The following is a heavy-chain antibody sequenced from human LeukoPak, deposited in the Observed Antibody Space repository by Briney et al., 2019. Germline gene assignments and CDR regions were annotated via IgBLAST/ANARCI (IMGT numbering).Heavy chain of an antibody. J-gene: IGHJ4*02. V-gene: IGHV4-59*01. CDR2: VYYSGTT. CDR1: GGSISSNY. CDR3: ARGSGSYFPFDS. Sequence: PSETLPLTCTVSGGSISSNYWNWIRQPPGKGLEWIGYVYYSGTTNYNPSLKSRVTISVDTSKNQFSLKVTSVTVADTAVYYCARGSGSYFPFDSWGQGTLVTVSS. D-gene: IGHD6-19*01.